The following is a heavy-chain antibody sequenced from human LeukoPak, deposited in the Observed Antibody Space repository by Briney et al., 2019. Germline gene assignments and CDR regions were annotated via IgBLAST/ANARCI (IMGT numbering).Heavy chain of an antibody. Sequence: PGGSLLLSCAASGFTFSSYSMNWVRQAPGKGVEWVSSISSSSSYIYYADSVKGRFTISRDNAKNSLYLQMNSLRAEDTAVYYCARGRGGFAVDYWGQGTLVTVSS. D-gene: IGHD3-10*01. V-gene: IGHV3-21*01. J-gene: IGHJ4*02. CDR2: ISSSSSYI. CDR1: GFTFSSYS. CDR3: ARGRGGFAVDY.